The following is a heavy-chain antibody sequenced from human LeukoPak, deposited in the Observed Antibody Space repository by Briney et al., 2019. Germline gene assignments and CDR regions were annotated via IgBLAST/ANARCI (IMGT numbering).Heavy chain of an antibody. J-gene: IGHJ6*03. V-gene: IGHV3-20*04. CDR1: GFTFDDYG. Sequence: GGSLRLSCAASGFTFDDYGMSWVRQAPGKGLEWVSGINWNGGSTGYADSVKGRFTISRDNAKNSLYLQMNSLRAEDTALYYCARVPTTSDVYYYYYMDVWGKGTTVTVSS. CDR2: INWNGGST. D-gene: IGHD1-1*01. CDR3: ARVPTTSDVYYYYYMDV.